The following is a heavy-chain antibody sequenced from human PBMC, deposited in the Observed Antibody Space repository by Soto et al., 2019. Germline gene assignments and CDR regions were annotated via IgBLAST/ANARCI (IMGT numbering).Heavy chain of an antibody. V-gene: IGHV1-2*02. CDR1: GYTFTGYY. D-gene: IGHD2-15*01. Sequence: ASVKVSCKASGYTFTGYYMHWVRQAPGQGLEWMGWINPNSGGTNYAQKFQGRVTMTRDTSISTAYMELSRLRSDDTAVYYCAIMGFEVVAVDATPSRAFDIWGQGTMVTVSS. CDR3: AIMGFEVVAVDATPSRAFDI. CDR2: INPNSGGT. J-gene: IGHJ3*02.